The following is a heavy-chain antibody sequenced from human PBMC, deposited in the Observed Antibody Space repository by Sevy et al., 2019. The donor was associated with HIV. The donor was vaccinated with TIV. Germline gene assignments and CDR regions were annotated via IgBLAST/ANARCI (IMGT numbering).Heavy chain of an antibody. CDR1: GFTFSKYG. Sequence: GGSLRLSCAASGFTFSKYGMHWVRQAPGKGLEWVAVISYDGGNKYYADSVKGRFTISKDNFKNTLYLQMNSLRAEDTAIYYCAKPGKFSGSYLYAFDIWGQGTMVTVSS. D-gene: IGHD1-26*01. CDR3: AKPGKFSGSYLYAFDI. CDR2: ISYDGGNK. J-gene: IGHJ3*02. V-gene: IGHV3-30*18.